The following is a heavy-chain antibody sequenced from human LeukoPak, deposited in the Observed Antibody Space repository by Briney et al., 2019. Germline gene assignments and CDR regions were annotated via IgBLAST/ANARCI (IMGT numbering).Heavy chain of an antibody. V-gene: IGHV4-39*01. J-gene: IGHJ4*02. D-gene: IGHD2-15*01. Sequence: SETLSLTCTVSGGSISSSSYYWGWIRQPPGKGLEWIVSIYYSGSTYYNPSLKSRVTISVDTSKNQFSLKLSSVTAADTAVYYCARGWWFDYWGQGTLVTVSS. CDR2: IYYSGST. CDR1: GGSISSSSYY. CDR3: ARGWWFDY.